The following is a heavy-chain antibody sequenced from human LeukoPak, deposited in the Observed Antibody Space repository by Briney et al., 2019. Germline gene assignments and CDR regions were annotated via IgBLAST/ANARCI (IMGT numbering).Heavy chain of an antibody. D-gene: IGHD6-6*01. J-gene: IGHJ6*02. V-gene: IGHV3-21*01. CDR3: ARDKVRQLVHMDV. CDR2: ISSSSSYI. Sequence: GGSLRLSCAASGFTFSSYSMNWVRQAPGRGLEWVSSISSSSSYIYYADSVKGRFTISRDNVKNSLYLQMNSLRAEDTAVYYCARDKVRQLVHMDVWGQGTTVTVSS. CDR1: GFTFSSYS.